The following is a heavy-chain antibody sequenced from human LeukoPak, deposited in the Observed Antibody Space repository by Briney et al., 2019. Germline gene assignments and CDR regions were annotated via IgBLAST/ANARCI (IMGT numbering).Heavy chain of an antibody. D-gene: IGHD1-26*01. CDR2: MYYSGNS. J-gene: IGHJ4*02. CDR3: ARSQSQSGSYRYHFTY. V-gene: IGHV4-61*08. Sequence: SETLSLTCSVSGVSVGSAGYYWTWIRQPPGKGLEWIGYMYYSGNSNYNPFLKSRVTMSLDPSKNRFSLKLSSVTAADTAVYYCARSQSQSGSYRYHFTYWGQGTLVTVSS. CDR1: GVSVGSAGYY.